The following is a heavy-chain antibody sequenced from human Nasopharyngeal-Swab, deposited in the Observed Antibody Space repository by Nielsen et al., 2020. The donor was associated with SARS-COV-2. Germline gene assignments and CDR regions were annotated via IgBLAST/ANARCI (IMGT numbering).Heavy chain of an antibody. D-gene: IGHD3-3*01. V-gene: IGHV3-48*04. Sequence: GESLKISCAASGFTFSSYSMNWVRQAPGMGLEWVSYISSSSSTIYYTDSVKGRFTVSRDNAKNSLYLQMSSLRAEDTAVYYCARSPSARKSTIFGVHATYWFDPWGQGTLVTVSS. CDR3: ARSPSARKSTIFGVHATYWFDP. CDR1: GFTFSSYS. CDR2: ISSSSSTI. J-gene: IGHJ5*02.